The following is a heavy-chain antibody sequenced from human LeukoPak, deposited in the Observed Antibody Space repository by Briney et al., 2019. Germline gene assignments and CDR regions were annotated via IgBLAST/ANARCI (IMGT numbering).Heavy chain of an antibody. CDR3: TRTTPGSGWYDY. CDR2: ISYSGIT. V-gene: IGHV4-59*01. J-gene: IGHJ4*02. CDR1: GGSISSYY. Sequence: SETLSLTCTVSGGSISSYYWSWIRQPPRKGLEWIGYISYSGITNYNPSLKSRITISVDTSKKQISLRLSSVTAADTAVYYCTRTTPGSGWYDYWGQGTLVTVSS. D-gene: IGHD6-19*01.